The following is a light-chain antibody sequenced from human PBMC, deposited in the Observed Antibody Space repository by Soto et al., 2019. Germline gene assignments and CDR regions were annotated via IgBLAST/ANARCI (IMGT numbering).Light chain of an antibody. CDR3: QQRSNWRVT. Sequence: IVMTQSPVTLSVSPGERATLSCRAGQSVSSNLAWYQQKPGQAPRLLIYDASNRATGIPARFSGSGSGTDFTLTISSLEPEDIAVYYCQQRSNWRVTFGGGTKVDIK. V-gene: IGKV3-11*01. CDR1: QSVSSN. CDR2: DAS. J-gene: IGKJ4*01.